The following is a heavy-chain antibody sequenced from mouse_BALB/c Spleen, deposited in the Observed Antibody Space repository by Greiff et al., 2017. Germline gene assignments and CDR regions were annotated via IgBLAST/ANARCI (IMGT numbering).Heavy chain of an antibody. CDR2: IAPGSGST. CDR3: ARGYDGYYFDY. D-gene: IGHD2-3*01. V-gene: IGHV1S41*01. CDR1: GYTFTSYW. Sequence: DLVKPGASVKLSCKASGYTFTSYWINWIKQRPGQGLEWIGRIAPGSGSTYYNEMFKGKATLTVDTSSSTAYIQLSSLSSEDSAVYFCARGYDGYYFDYWGQGTTRTVSS. J-gene: IGHJ2*01.